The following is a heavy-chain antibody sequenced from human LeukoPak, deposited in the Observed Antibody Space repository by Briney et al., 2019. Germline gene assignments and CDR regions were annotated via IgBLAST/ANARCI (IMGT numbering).Heavy chain of an antibody. J-gene: IGHJ4*02. CDR2: ISYDGSNK. V-gene: IGHV3-30*18. CDR1: GFTFSSYG. D-gene: IGHD5-24*01. CDR3: AKDFEMATINYYFDY. Sequence: GGSLRLSCAASGFTFSSYGMHWVRQAPGKGLEWVAVISYDGSNKYYADSVKGRFTISRDNSKNTLYLQMNSLRAEDTALYYCAKDFEMATINYYFDYWGQGTLVTVSS.